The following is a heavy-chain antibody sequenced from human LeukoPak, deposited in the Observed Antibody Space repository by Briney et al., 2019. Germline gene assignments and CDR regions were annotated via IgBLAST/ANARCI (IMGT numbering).Heavy chain of an antibody. CDR2: IYHSGIT. V-gene: IGHV4-59*01. J-gene: IGHJ4*02. Sequence: PSETLSLTCSLSGGPIDRFYWTWIRQPPGKGLEWIGYIYHSGITNYNPSLKSRVTISIDKSKSQFSLKLSSVTAADTAVYYCASAVAGIRDWGQGTLVTVSS. CDR1: GGPIDRFY. D-gene: IGHD6-19*01. CDR3: ASAVAGIRD.